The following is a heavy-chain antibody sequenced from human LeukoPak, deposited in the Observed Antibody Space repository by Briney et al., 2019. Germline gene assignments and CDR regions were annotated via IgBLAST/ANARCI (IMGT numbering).Heavy chain of an antibody. Sequence: GGSLRLSCAAPGFTFTNYAMTWVRQAPGRRLEWVSAITGSGVSTYSAEPLKGRFTISRDNSSNTLYLQMSSLRADDTAVYYCTKGRGDSSGWRFDYWGQGTLVTVSS. CDR3: TKGRGDSSGWRFDY. V-gene: IGHV3-23*01. CDR2: ITGSGVST. D-gene: IGHD6-19*01. CDR1: GFTFTNYA. J-gene: IGHJ4*02.